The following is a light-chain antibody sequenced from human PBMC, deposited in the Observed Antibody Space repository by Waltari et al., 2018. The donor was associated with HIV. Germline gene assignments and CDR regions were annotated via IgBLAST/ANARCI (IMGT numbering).Light chain of an antibody. CDR3: SLYMGGGIWV. Sequence: QTVVTQEPSFSVSPGGTVTLPCGLSSCSVSASYCPTRYQQTPGQAPRTLIYSTNTRSSGVPDRFSGSILGNKAALTITGAQADDESVYYCSLYMGGGIWVFGGGTKLTVL. V-gene: IGLV8-61*01. J-gene: IGLJ3*02. CDR1: SCSVSASYC. CDR2: STN.